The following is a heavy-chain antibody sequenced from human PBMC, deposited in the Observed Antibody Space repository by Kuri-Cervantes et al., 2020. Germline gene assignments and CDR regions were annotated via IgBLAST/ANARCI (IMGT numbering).Heavy chain of an antibody. CDR2: ISWNSGSI. V-gene: IGHV3-9*01. D-gene: IGHD3-22*01. J-gene: IGHJ4*02. CDR3: AKDGFYYYDSSGFFDY. Sequence: LSLTCAASGFTFSSYDMHWVRQAPGKGLEWVSGISWNSGSIGYADSVKGRFTISRDNAKNSLYLQMNSLRAEDTALYYCAKDGFYYYDSSGFFDYWGQGTLVTVSS. CDR1: GFTFSSYD.